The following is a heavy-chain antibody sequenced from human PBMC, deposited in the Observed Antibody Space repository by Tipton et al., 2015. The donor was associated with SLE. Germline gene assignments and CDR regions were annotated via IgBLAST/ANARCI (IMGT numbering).Heavy chain of an antibody. D-gene: IGHD3-22*01. J-gene: IGHJ4*02. CDR3: ARDYYDSSGYYPFDY. CDR1: GGSISSSSYY. V-gene: IGHV4-39*07. CDR2: IYYSGST. Sequence: TLSLTCTVSGGSISSSSYYWGWIRRPPGKGLEWIGSIYYSGSTYYNPSLKSRVTISVDTSKNQFSLKLSAVTAADTAVYYCARDYYDSSGYYPFDYWGQGTLVTVSS.